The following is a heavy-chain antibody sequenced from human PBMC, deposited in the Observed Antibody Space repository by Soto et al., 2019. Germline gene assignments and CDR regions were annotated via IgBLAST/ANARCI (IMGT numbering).Heavy chain of an antibody. V-gene: IGHV1-18*01. CDR3: ARLDYSHWFDP. CDR2: ISAYNGNT. J-gene: IGHJ5*02. CDR1: GYTSTSYG. Sequence: GASVKVSCKASGYTSTSYGISWVRQAPGQGLEWMGWISAYNGNTNYAQKLQGRVTMTTDASTSTAYMELRSLRSDDTAVYYCARLDYSHWFDPWGQGTLVTVSS. D-gene: IGHD4-4*01.